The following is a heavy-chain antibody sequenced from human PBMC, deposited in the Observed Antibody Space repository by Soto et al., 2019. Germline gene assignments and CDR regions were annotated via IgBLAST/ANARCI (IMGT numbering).Heavy chain of an antibody. D-gene: IGHD1-26*01. J-gene: IGHJ4*02. CDR1: GYSFSTYS. V-gene: IGHV5-51*01. CDR2: IHSGDSNA. CDR3: AKDPQGTAVGDNATIEY. Sequence: PGESLKISCQVSGYSFSTYSIGWLRQMPGKVLEWMGNIHSGDSNARYSPSFQGQVTISVDKSISTAYLQWSSLKASDTALYYCAKDPQGTAVGDNATIEYWGQGTLVTVSS.